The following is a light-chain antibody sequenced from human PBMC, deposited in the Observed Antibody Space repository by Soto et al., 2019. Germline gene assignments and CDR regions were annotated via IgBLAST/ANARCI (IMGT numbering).Light chain of an antibody. CDR3: QQYGSSPRT. Sequence: ESVSTQSPGTLSLSPGERATLSCRASQSVTSSYLAWYQQKPGQAPRLLIYGASSRATGIPDRFSGRGSGTDFTLTISRLEPEDFAVYYCQQYGSSPRTFGQGTKVDIK. V-gene: IGKV3-20*01. J-gene: IGKJ1*01. CDR2: GAS. CDR1: QSVTSSY.